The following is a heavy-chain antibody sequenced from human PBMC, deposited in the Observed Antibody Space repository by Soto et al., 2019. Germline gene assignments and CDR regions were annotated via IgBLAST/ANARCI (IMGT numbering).Heavy chain of an antibody. CDR1: GYTFTSYA. V-gene: IGHV1-3*01. CDR2: INAGNGNT. Sequence: QVQLVQSGAEVKKPGASVKVSCKASGYTFTSYAMHWVRQAPGQRLEWMGWINAGNGNTKYSQKFQGRVTITRDTSASTAYMELSSLRSEDTAVYYCARAPWQWLVLGGYFDYWGQGTLVTVSS. D-gene: IGHD6-19*01. CDR3: ARAPWQWLVLGGYFDY. J-gene: IGHJ4*02.